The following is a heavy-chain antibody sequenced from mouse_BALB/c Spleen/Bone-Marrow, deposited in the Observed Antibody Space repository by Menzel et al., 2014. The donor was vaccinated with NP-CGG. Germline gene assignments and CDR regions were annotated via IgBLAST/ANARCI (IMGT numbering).Heavy chain of an antibody. CDR2: INSNGGST. J-gene: IGHJ2*01. V-gene: IGHV5-6-3*01. CDR1: GFTFSSYG. CDR3: ARGNYGNYVGYFDY. Sequence: EVQVVESGGGLVQPGGSLKLSCAASGFTFSSYGMSWVRPTPDKRLELVASINSNGGSTYYPDSVKGRFTISRDNAKNTLSLQMSSLKSEDTAMYYCARGNYGNYVGYFDYWGQGTTLTVSS. D-gene: IGHD2-1*01.